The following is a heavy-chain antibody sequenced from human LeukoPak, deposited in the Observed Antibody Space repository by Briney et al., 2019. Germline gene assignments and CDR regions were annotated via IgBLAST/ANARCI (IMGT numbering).Heavy chain of an antibody. CDR3: AREQVGFREDYYDSSGYGLDP. CDR2: IWYDGSNK. Sequence: GGSLRLSCAASGFTFSSYAMSWVRQAPGKGLEWVAVIWYDGSNKYYADSVKGRFTISRDNSKNTLYLQMNSLRAEDTAVYYCAREQVGFREDYYDSSGYGLDPWGQGTLVTVSS. CDR1: GFTFSSYA. V-gene: IGHV3-33*08. J-gene: IGHJ5*02. D-gene: IGHD3-22*01.